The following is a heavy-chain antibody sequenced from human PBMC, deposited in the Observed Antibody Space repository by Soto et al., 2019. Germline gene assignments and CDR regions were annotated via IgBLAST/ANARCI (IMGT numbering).Heavy chain of an antibody. V-gene: IGHV1-18*04. CDR3: ARDPAGQQWLRRLDY. CDR2: ISAYNGYT. D-gene: IGHD6-19*01. Sequence: ASVKVSCKASGYTFTGYYLHWVRQAPGQGLEWMGWISAYNGYTNYAQKLQGRVTLTTDTSTSTAYMELRSLRSDDTAVYYCARDPAGQQWLRRLDYWGQGTLVTVPS. CDR1: GYTFTGYY. J-gene: IGHJ4*02.